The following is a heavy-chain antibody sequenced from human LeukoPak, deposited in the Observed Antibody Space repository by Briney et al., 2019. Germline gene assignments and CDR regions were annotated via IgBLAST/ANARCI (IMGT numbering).Heavy chain of an antibody. J-gene: IGHJ5*02. Sequence: PGGSLRLSCAASGFTLSVYWMHWVRQAPGKGLVWLSRINKDGSSTTYAGSVKGRFTISRDNAKNTLYLQMNSLRAEDTAIYYCVRGIEVAGTFSWFDPWGQGTLVTVSS. V-gene: IGHV3-74*01. CDR3: VRGIEVAGTFSWFDP. CDR2: INKDGSST. CDR1: GFTLSVYW. D-gene: IGHD6-19*01.